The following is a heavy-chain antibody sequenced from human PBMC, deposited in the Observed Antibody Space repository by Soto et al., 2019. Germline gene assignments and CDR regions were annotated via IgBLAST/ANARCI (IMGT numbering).Heavy chain of an antibody. J-gene: IGHJ4*02. Sequence: QVQLVDSGGGLVKPGGSLRLSCTASGFTFTDHYMTWIRQAPGKGLEWVSYINSGGSNIYYADSVRGRFTIXXXXXKNSVYLQMSSLRAEDTAIYYCARDIRGANWGQGTLVIVSS. CDR2: INSGGSNI. CDR3: ARDIRGAN. CDR1: GFTFTDHY. D-gene: IGHD3-10*01. V-gene: IGHV3-11*01.